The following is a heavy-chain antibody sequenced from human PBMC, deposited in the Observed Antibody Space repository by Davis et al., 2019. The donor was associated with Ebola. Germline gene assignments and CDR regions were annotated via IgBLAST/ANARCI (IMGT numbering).Heavy chain of an antibody. D-gene: IGHD3-3*01. CDR3: ARVQNYDFWSGLGY. J-gene: IGHJ4*02. CDR1: GFTFTNAW. Sequence: GESLKISCAASGFTFTNAWMSWVRQAPGKGLEWLAVISYDGSNEYYAVSVKGRFIVSRDNSKNTLSLQMNSLRGEDTAVYYCARVQNYDFWSGLGYWGQGVLVTVSS. V-gene: IGHV3-30-3*01. CDR2: ISYDGSNE.